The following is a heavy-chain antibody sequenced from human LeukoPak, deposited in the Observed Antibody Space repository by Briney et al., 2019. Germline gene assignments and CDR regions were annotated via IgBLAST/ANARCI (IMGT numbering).Heavy chain of an antibody. D-gene: IGHD5-18*01. J-gene: IGHJ4*02. V-gene: IGHV1-69*13. CDR2: IIPIFGTA. CDR1: GGTFSSYA. CDR3: ARSRERAAMGHFDY. Sequence: ASVKVSCKASGGTFSSYAISWVRQAPGQGLEWMGGIIPIFGTANYAQKFQGRVTITADESTSTAYMELSSLRSEDTAVYHCARSRERAAMGHFDYWGQGTLVTVSS.